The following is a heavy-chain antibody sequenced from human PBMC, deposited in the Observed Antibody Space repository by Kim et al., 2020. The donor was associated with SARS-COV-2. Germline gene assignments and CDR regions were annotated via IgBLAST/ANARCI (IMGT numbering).Heavy chain of an antibody. CDR2: ISYDGSNK. D-gene: IGHD2-21*02. CDR1: GFTFSSYA. V-gene: IGHV3-30*04. CDR3: ARDGGGDCCPFDY. Sequence: GGSLRLSCAASGFTFSSYAMHWVRQAPGKGLEWVAVISYDGSNKYYADSVKGRFTISRDNSKNTLYLQMNSLRAEDTAVYYCARDGGGDCCPFDYWGQGTLVTVSS. J-gene: IGHJ4*02.